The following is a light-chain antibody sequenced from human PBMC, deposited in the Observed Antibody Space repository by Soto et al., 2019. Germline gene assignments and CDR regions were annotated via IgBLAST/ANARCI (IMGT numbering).Light chain of an antibody. Sequence: DIQMTQSPSSLSATVRDRVTITCRASQTISSSLNWYQQRPGKAPNLLIYASSSLQSGVPPRFSGSGSGTDFTLTISSLQPEDFATYYCQQTYSTPITFGQGTRVEIK. CDR3: QQTYSTPIT. CDR1: QTISSS. J-gene: IGKJ5*01. CDR2: ASS. V-gene: IGKV1-39*01.